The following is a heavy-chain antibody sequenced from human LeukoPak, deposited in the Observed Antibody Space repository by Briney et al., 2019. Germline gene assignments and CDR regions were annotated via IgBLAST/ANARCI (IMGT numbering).Heavy chain of an antibody. CDR1: GYTFTDYY. CDR2: INPNSGGT. Sequence: ASVNVSCTASGYTFTDYYIHWVRQAPGQGLERMGWINPNSGGTNFAERFQGRVTMTRDTSISTAYMELSGLRSDDTAVYYCARDFTGGYFDYWGQGTLVTVSS. D-gene: IGHD2-8*02. CDR3: ARDFTGGYFDY. J-gene: IGHJ4*02. V-gene: IGHV1-2*02.